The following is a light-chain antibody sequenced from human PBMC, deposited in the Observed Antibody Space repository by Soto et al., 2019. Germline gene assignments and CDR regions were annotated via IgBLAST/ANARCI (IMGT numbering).Light chain of an antibody. CDR3: QHYDNLPYT. J-gene: IGKJ2*01. Sequence: DIQMTQSPSSLSASVGDRVTITCQASQDISNYLSWSQHKPGKPPKLLIYEASSLQTGVPSRFSGSGSGTHFTFTIRSLQPEDIATYYCQHYDNLPYTFGRGTKLEIK. CDR1: QDISNY. V-gene: IGKV1-33*01. CDR2: EAS.